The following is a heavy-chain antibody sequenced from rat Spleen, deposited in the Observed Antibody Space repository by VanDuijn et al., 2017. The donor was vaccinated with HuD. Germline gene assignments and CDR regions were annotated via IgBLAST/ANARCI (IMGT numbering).Heavy chain of an antibody. D-gene: IGHD1-9*01. Sequence: EVQVVESGGGLVQPGRSLKLSCAASGFTFSNYGMAWVRQAPKRGLEWVATITSGGINTYYPDSVKGRFTISRDNAKSTLYLQMDSLRSEDTATYYCAKRAYYGYTHYFDSWGQGVMVTVSS. CDR3: AKRAYYGYTHYFDS. J-gene: IGHJ2*01. CDR2: ITSGGINT. CDR1: GFTFSNYG. V-gene: IGHV5-29*01.